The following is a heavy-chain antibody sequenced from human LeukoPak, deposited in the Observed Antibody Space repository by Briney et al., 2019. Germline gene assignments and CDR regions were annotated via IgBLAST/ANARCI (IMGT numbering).Heavy chain of an antibody. CDR2: IYSGGRT. Sequence: PGGSLRLSCAASGFTVSSNYMSWVRQAPGKGLEWVSVIYSGGRTYYADSVKGRFSISRDNSKNTLYLQMYSLRAEDTAVYYCARESNSGYYLSYWGQGTLVTVSS. CDR1: GFTVSSNY. D-gene: IGHD3-10*01. CDR3: ARESNSGYYLSY. V-gene: IGHV3-66*01. J-gene: IGHJ4*02.